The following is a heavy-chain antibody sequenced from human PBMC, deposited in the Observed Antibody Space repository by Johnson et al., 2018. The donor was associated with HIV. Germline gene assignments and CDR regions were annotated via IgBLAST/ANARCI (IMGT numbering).Heavy chain of an antibody. J-gene: IGHJ3*02. CDR1: GFTFSSYA. CDR3: ALSGGAAAYDDFDI. D-gene: IGHD6-13*01. Sequence: EVQLVESGGGVVQPGRSLRLSCAASGFTFSSYAMHWVRQAPGKGLEWVSYINSDGSTTSYADSVKGRFTISRDNAKNTLYLQMNRLRAEDTAVYYCALSGGAAAYDDFDIWGQVTMVTVSS. CDR2: INSDGSTT. V-gene: IGHV3-74*02.